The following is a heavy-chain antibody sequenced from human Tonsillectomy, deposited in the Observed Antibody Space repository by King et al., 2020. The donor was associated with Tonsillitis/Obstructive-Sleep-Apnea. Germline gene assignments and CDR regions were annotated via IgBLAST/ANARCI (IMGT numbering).Heavy chain of an antibody. CDR1: GFTFSSYA. CDR3: ARDSTPSVYRHFDY. CDR2: ISYDGSNK. Sequence: VQLVESGGGVVQPGRSLRLSCAASGFTFSSYAMHWVRQAPGKGLEWEAVISYDGSNKYYAESVKGRFTISRDNSKNTLYLQMNSLRAEDTAGYYCARDSTPSVYRHFDYWGQGTLVTVSS. V-gene: IGHV3-30*01. J-gene: IGHJ4*02.